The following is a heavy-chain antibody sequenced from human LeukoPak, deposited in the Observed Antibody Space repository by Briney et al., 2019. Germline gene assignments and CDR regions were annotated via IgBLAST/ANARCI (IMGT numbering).Heavy chain of an antibody. CDR2: IRSRAYGGTT. D-gene: IGHD6-19*01. CDR1: GFTFGDYA. J-gene: IGHJ4*02. CDR3: TREVYSSGSAGPHY. V-gene: IGHV3-49*03. Sequence: GGSLRLSCSASGFTFGDYAMSWFRQAPGQGLEWGGFIRSRAYGGTTEYAASVKGRFTISRDDSKSIAYLQMNSLKTEDTAVYYCTREVYSSGSAGPHYWRRGPLVSVSS.